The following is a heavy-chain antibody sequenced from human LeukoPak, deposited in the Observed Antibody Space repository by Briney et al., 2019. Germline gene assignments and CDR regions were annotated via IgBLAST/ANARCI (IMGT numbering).Heavy chain of an antibody. CDR2: ISSGSSYI. Sequence: GGSLRLSCAASGFTFSSYSMNWVRQAPGKGLEWVSSISSGSSYIYYADSVKGRFTISRDNAKNSLYLQMNSLRAEDTAVYYCARVGDPDSSGWYATDYWGQGTLVTVSS. V-gene: IGHV3-21*01. D-gene: IGHD6-19*01. J-gene: IGHJ4*02. CDR1: GFTFSSYS. CDR3: ARVGDPDSSGWYATDY.